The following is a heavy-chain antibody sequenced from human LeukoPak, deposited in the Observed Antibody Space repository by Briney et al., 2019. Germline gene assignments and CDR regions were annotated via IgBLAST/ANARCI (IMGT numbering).Heavy chain of an antibody. Sequence: GGSLRLSCAASGFTFSNYALSWVRQAPGKGLERVSSIGSSVNSTHYADSVKGRFTISRDNSKNTLYLQMNSLRAEDTAVYYCARDQAFDWFYYYSGMDVWGLGTTVIVSS. J-gene: IGHJ6*02. V-gene: IGHV3-23*01. CDR1: GFTFSNYA. CDR3: ARDQAFDWFYYYSGMDV. CDR2: IGSSVNST. D-gene: IGHD3-9*01.